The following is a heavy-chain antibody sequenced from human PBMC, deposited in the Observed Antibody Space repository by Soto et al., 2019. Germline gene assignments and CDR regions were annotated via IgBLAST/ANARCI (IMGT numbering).Heavy chain of an antibody. J-gene: IGHJ4*02. Sequence: QVQLQQSGPGLVKPSQTLSVTCGISGDSVSSNSAAWNWLRQSPSRGLEWLGRTYYRSKWYNDYAVAVESRITINPDTSKNRFSLQLKFVTPEDTAVDVCARGEQYSGRIGDYGGQGTLVTVSS. CDR1: GDSVSSNSAA. V-gene: IGHV6-1*01. CDR3: ARGEQYSGRIGDY. D-gene: IGHD1-26*01. CDR2: TYYRSKWYN.